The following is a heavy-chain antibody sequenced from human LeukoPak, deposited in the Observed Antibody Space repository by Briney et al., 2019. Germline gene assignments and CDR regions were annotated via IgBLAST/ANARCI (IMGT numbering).Heavy chain of an antibody. CDR1: GLTVSSNY. CDR3: VRLGAGL. D-gene: IGHD3-16*01. CDR2: LYSGGST. J-gene: IGHJ1*01. V-gene: IGHV3-66*04. Sequence: GGSLRLSCAASGLTVSSNYMSWVRQAPGKGLEWVSILYSGGSTYYADSVKGRFTISRDNAKNTLFLQMTSLRADDTAIYYCVRLGAGLWGQGTLVTVSS.